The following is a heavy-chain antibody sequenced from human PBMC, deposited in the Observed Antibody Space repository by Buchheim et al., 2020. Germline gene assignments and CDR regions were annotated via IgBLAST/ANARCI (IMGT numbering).Heavy chain of an antibody. Sequence: EVQLVESGGGLVQPGGSLRLSCAASGFTFSSYWMHWVRQAPGKGLVWVSRINSDGSSTSYADSVKGRFTISSEHAKHTLYLQMNSLRAEDTAVYYCARDVRRYCSGVSCYSNFVWFDRWCQGT. V-gene: IGHV3-74*01. CDR3: ARDVRRYCSGVSCYSNFVWFDR. CDR2: INSDGSST. CDR1: GFTFSSYW. J-gene: IGHJ5*02. D-gene: IGHD2-15*01.